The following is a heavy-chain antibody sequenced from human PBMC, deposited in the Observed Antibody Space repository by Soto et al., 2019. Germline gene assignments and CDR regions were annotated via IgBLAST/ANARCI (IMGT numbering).Heavy chain of an antibody. CDR1: GFTFSSYS. V-gene: IGHV3-48*02. CDR2: ISSSSSTI. CDR3: ARDSFGRGSKATSVHDAFDI. J-gene: IGHJ3*02. Sequence: GGSLRLSCVASGFTFSSYSMNWVRQAPGKGLEWVSYISSSSSTIYYADSVKGRFTISRDNAKNSLYLQMNSLRDEDTAVYYCARDSFGRGSKATSVHDAFDIWGQGTMVTVSS. D-gene: IGHD1-26*01.